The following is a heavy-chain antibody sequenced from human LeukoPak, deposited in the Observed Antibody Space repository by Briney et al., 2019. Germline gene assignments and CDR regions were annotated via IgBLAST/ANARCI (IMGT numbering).Heavy chain of an antibody. CDR1: GYSFTTYW. CDR2: IYPGDSDA. D-gene: IGHD3-16*01. V-gene: IGHV5-51*01. Sequence: GESLKISCKGSGYSFTTYWIGWVRQMPGKGLEWMGIIYPGDSDARYGPSFQGQVTISVDKSINTAYLQWSSLKASDTAMYYCARQITFGGVEFDPWGQGTLVTVAS. J-gene: IGHJ5*02. CDR3: ARQITFGGVEFDP.